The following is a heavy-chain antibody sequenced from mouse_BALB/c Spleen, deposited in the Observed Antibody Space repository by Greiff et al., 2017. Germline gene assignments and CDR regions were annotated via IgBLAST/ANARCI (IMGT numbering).Heavy chain of an antibody. D-gene: IGHD2-3*01. CDR1: GFTFSSFG. CDR3: AREGDGYWYFDV. CDR2: ISSGSSTI. J-gene: IGHJ1*01. Sequence: EVQLVESGGGLVQPGGSRKLSCAASGFTFSSFGMHWVRQAPEKGLEWVAYISSGSSTIYYADTVKGRFTISRDNPKNTLFLQMTSLRSEDTAMYYCAREGDGYWYFDVWGAGTTVTVSS. V-gene: IGHV5-17*02.